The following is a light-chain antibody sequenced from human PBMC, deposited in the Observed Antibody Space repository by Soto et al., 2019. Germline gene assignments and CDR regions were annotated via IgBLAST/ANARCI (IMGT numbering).Light chain of an antibody. Sequence: QSVLTQPASVSGSPGQSITISCTGTSSDVGPYNYVSWYQQHPGKAPKLMIYEASNRPSGVSNRFSGSKSGNTASLTISGLQAEDEADYYCSSYTSSSSYVFGTGTKSPS. CDR3: SSYTSSSSYV. CDR2: EAS. V-gene: IGLV2-14*01. CDR1: SSDVGPYNY. J-gene: IGLJ1*01.